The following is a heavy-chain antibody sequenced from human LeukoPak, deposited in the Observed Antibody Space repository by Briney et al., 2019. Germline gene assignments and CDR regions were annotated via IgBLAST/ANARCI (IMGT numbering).Heavy chain of an antibody. V-gene: IGHV4-39*07. CDR3: ARGTSIASYFDY. CDR2: IYHSGST. CDR1: GGSISSNNYY. J-gene: IGHJ4*02. Sequence: PSETLSLTCSVSGGSISSNNYYWGWIRQPPGKGLEWIGYIYHSGSTYYNPSLKSRVTISVDRSKNQFSLKLSSVTAADTAVYHCARGTSIASYFDYWGQGTLVTVSS. D-gene: IGHD2/OR15-2a*01.